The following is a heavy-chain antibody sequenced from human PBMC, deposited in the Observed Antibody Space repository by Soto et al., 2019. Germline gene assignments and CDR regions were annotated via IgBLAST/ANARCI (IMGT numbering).Heavy chain of an antibody. V-gene: IGHV3-33*01. CDR3: ARDLGIRAFEI. CDR2: IWYDGSNK. J-gene: IGHJ3*02. D-gene: IGHD1-1*01. CDR1: GFTFSSYG. Sequence: QVQLVESGGGVVQPGRSLRLSCAASGFTFSSYGMHWVRQAPGKGLEWVAVIWYDGSNKYYADSVKGRFTISRDNSKNTLYLQMNSLRAEDTAVYYCARDLGIRAFEIWGQGTMVTVSS.